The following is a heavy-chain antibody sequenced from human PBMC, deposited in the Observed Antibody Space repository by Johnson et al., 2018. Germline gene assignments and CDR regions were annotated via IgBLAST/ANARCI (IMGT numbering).Heavy chain of an antibody. D-gene: IGHD3-22*01. V-gene: IGHV3-21*01. Sequence: VQLVESGGGVVQPGRSLRLSCAASGFTFSSYSMNWVRQAPGKGLEWVSSISSSSTYIYYTDSVKGRFAISRDNAQNTLYLTMNRLRAEDTAVYYCAGVEGNYVESSCYPFYAFAIWGQGTTVTVSS. J-gene: IGHJ3*02. CDR2: ISSSSTYI. CDR1: GFTFSSYS. CDR3: AGVEGNYVESSCYPFYAFAI.